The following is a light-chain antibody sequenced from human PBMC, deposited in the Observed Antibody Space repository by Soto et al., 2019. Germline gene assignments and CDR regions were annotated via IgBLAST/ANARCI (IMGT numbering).Light chain of an antibody. CDR2: DAS. J-gene: IGKJ1*01. Sequence: DIELTQSPGTLSLSPGERVTLSCRASQTVSTYLAWYQQQPGQAPRLLIYDASSIATGIPDRFSGSGSGTEFTLTISRLEPEDFAAYYRQHYDSYSATFGQGTKVDIK. CDR1: QTVSTY. V-gene: IGKV3-20*01. CDR3: QHYDSYSAT.